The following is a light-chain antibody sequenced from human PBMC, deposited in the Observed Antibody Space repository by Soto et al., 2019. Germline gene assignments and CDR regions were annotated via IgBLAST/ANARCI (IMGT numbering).Light chain of an antibody. CDR1: QTISTRY. CDR3: QQYDSSWYT. V-gene: IGKV3-20*01. CDR2: AAS. Sequence: DIVLTQSPDTLSLSPGERATVSCRASQTISTRYLAWYQQKPGQAPGLLIYAASTRATGIPDRFTGSGSGTDFTLTISRLGPEDFAVYYCQQYDSSWYTFGQGTKLEIK. J-gene: IGKJ2*01.